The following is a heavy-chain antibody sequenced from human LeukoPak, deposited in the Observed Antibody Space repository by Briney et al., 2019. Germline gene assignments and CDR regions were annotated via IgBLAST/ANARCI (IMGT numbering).Heavy chain of an antibody. J-gene: IGHJ6*03. CDR3: AKSSSGYSYYYYMDV. D-gene: IGHD3-22*01. CDR1: GFTFDDYA. CDR2: ITWNGGST. V-gene: IGHV3-43D*03. Sequence: GGSLRLSCAASGFTFDDYAMRWVRQAPGKGLEWVSLITWNGGSTYYADSVKGRFTISRDNTKNSLYLQMNSLRAEDTALYYCAKSSSGYSYYYYMDVWGKGTTVTVSS.